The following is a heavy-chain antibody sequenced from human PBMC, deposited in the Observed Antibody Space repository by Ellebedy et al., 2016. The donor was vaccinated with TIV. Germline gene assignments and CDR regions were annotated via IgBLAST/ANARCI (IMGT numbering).Heavy chain of an antibody. D-gene: IGHD3-16*01. J-gene: IGHJ4*02. CDR2: IMPILGLA. Sequence: AASVKVSCKASGGSFSTYAISWVRQAPGQGLEWMGRIMPILGLASYAQNFQGRVTITADKSTSTACMELSSLRSEDAALYYCATDGGSAEVERRETLSYWGLGTLVTVSS. CDR3: ATDGGSAEVERRETLSY. V-gene: IGHV1-69*04. CDR1: GGSFSTYA.